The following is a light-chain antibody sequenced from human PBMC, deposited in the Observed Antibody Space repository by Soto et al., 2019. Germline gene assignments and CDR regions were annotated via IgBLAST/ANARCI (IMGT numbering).Light chain of an antibody. CDR2: DTN. J-gene: IGLJ2*01. V-gene: IGLV7-46*01. Sequence: QTVVTQEPSLTVSPGGTGTLTCGSTTGAVTTGHYPYWFQQKPGQAPRTLIYDTNNKHSWTPARFSGSLLGGKAALTLSGAQPEDEADYYCLLSYRGVGVFGGGTKLTVL. CDR1: TGAVTTGHY. CDR3: LLSYRGVGV.